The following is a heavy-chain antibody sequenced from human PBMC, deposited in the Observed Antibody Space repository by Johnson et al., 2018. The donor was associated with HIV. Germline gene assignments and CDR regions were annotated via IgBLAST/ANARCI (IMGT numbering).Heavy chain of an antibody. Sequence: EVQLVESGGGLVQPGGSLRLSCAASGFTFSSYWMSWVRQVPGKGLEGVSGINWNGGSIGYADSVRGRFTISRDNAENSLYLQMNSLRAEDTAVYYCARHTGYDAFDIWGQGTMVTVSS. CDR3: ARHTGYDAFDI. J-gene: IGHJ3*02. CDR1: GFTFSSYW. V-gene: IGHV3-20*04. D-gene: IGHD2-21*01. CDR2: INWNGGSI.